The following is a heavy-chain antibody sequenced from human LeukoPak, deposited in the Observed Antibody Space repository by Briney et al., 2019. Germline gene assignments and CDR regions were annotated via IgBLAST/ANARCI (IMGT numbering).Heavy chain of an antibody. CDR2: ISSSSYI. CDR3: ARDRSGGTNAFDI. J-gene: IGHJ3*02. Sequence: GGSLRLSCAASGFTFSSYSMNWVRQAPGKGLEWVSSISSSSYIYYADSVKGRFTISRDNAKNSLYLQMNSLRAEDTVVYYCARDRSGGTNAFDIWGQGTMVTVSS. D-gene: IGHD3-16*01. V-gene: IGHV3-21*01. CDR1: GFTFSSYS.